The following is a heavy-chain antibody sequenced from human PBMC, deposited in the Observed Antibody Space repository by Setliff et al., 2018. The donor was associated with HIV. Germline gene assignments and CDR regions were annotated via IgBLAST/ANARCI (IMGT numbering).Heavy chain of an antibody. CDR2: IKQDGSET. J-gene: IGHJ4*02. V-gene: IGHV3-7*01. Sequence: GSLRLSCEASGFTFSSHWMSWVRQAPGKGLEWVANIKQDGSETHYVDSVKGRFTISRDNAENSLYLQMNSLRAEDTAVYYCASGRSYSSTRDFDYWGQGTLVTVSS. D-gene: IGHD2-2*01. CDR3: ASGRSYSSTRDFDY. CDR1: GFTFSSHW.